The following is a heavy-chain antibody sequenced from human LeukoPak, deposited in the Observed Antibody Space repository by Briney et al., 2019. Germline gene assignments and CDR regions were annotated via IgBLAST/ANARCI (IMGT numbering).Heavy chain of an antibody. D-gene: IGHD3-3*01. Sequence: ATVKVSCKVSGYTLTELSMHWVRQAPGQGLEWMGWINPNSGATNYARRFQGRVTMTRDTFIGAAYMDLSRLSSDDTAVFYCARGFATYWSGSTHLIPDFDYWGQGTLVTVSS. CDR3: ARGFATYWSGSTHLIPDFDY. J-gene: IGHJ4*02. V-gene: IGHV1-2*02. CDR2: INPNSGAT. CDR1: GYTLTELS.